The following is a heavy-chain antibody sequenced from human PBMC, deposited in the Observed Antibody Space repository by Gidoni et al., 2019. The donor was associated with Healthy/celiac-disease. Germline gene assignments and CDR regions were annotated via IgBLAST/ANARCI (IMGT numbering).Heavy chain of an antibody. Sequence: QLQLQESGPGLVKPSETLSLTCTVSGGSISSSSYYWGWIRQPPGKGLEWIGSIYSSGSTYYNPSLKSRVTISVDTSKNQFSLKLSSVTAADTAVYYCARQTVVYNWNDEPWFDPWGQGTLVTVSS. D-gene: IGHD1-20*01. CDR2: IYSSGST. CDR1: GGSISSSSYY. V-gene: IGHV4-39*01. CDR3: ARQTVVYNWNDEPWFDP. J-gene: IGHJ5*02.